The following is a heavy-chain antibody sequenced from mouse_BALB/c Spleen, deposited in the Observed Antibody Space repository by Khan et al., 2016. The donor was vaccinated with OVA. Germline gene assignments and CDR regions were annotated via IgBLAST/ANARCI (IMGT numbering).Heavy chain of an antibody. CDR3: ARGSGNSRFAY. J-gene: IGHJ3*01. CDR1: GYTFTDFA. D-gene: IGHD1-3*01. V-gene: IGHV1S137*01. Sequence: VQLQESGAELVRPGVSVKLSCKGSGYTFTDFAMHWVKQSHAKSLEWIGVISTYYGDATYNQKFKGKATMTGEKSSSTAYMELARLTSDDSAIYYCARGSGNSRFAYWGQGTLVTVSA. CDR2: ISTYYGDA.